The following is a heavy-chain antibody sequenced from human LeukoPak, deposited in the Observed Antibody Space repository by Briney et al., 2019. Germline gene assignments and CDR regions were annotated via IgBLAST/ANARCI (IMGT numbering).Heavy chain of an antibody. J-gene: IGHJ5*02. CDR1: GYSVSSGYY. Sequence: SETLSLTCTVSGYSVSSGYYWGWIRQPPGKGLEWIGSMYHSGDTYYNPSLKSRVTISVDTSKNQLSLKLSSVTAADTAVYYCARTGDSSSWYNWFDPWGQGTLVTVSS. D-gene: IGHD6-13*01. CDR2: MYHSGDT. CDR3: ARTGDSSSWYNWFDP. V-gene: IGHV4-38-2*02.